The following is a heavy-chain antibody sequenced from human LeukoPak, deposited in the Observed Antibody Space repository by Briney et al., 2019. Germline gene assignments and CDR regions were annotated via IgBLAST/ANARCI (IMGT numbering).Heavy chain of an antibody. CDR1: GFTFSCYA. Sequence: GGSLRLSCAASGFTFSCYAMSWVRQAPGKGLEWVSAISGSGGSTYYADSVKGRFTISRDNSKNTLYLQMNSLRAEDTAVYYCAKDSLQITMIVVVITGPFGYWGQGTLVTVSS. J-gene: IGHJ4*02. D-gene: IGHD3-22*01. CDR3: AKDSLQITMIVVVITGPFGY. V-gene: IGHV3-23*01. CDR2: ISGSGGST.